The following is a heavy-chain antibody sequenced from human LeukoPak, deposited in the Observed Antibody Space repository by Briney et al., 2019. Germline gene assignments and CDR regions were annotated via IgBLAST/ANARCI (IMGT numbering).Heavy chain of an antibody. CDR1: GGSISSSSKY. Sequence: SETLSLTCTVSGGSISSSSKYWGWIRQSPGEGLEWIGSIYYSGTTYYNPSLKSRVTISVDTSKNQFSLKLSSVTAADTAVYYCATTTIRLGYWGQGTLVTVSS. CDR2: IYYSGTT. CDR3: ATTTIRLGY. V-gene: IGHV4-39*07. D-gene: IGHD1-26*01. J-gene: IGHJ4*02.